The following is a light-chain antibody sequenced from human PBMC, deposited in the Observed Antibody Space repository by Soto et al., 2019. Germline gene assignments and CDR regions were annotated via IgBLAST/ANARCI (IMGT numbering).Light chain of an antibody. CDR1: VSVRTN. CDR2: GAS. V-gene: IGKV3-15*01. Sequence: EIVMTQAPETLYLSPGQSATLSWRASVSVRTNLAWYQQKPGQAPRLLIYGASTRAAGFPVRFSGSGSGSEFTLTIDTLQSEDFAVYYCQQYHNWLPITFGPGTRLDIK. CDR3: QQYHNWLPIT. J-gene: IGKJ5*01.